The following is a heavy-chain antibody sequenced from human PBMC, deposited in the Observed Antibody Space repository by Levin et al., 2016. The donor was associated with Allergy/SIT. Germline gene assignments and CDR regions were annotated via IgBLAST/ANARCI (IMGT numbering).Heavy chain of an antibody. Sequence: VRQAPGKGLQWVPAISGSGGSTYYADSVKGRFTISRDNSKNTLYLQLNSLRAEDTVVYYCAKDTLVVVAAGYYYGMDVWGQGTTVTVSS. V-gene: IGHV3-23*01. J-gene: IGHJ6*02. CDR2: ISGSGGST. D-gene: IGHD2-15*01. CDR3: AKDTLVVVAAGYYYGMDV.